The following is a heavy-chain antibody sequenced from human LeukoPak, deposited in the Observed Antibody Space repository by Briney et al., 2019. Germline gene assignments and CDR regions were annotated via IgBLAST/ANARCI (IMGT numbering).Heavy chain of an antibody. CDR2: IGSLGGSR. J-gene: IGHJ4*02. CDR1: GFTFNEYA. Sequence: PGRSLRLSCSASGFTFNEYAMHWVRQAPGKGLESVSGIGSLGGSRYYAESVKGRFTISRDNSKNTVYLQMSSLRIEDTAVYYCVNSSDTPMGPYDNWGQGTRVTVSS. CDR3: VNSSDTPMGPYDN. V-gene: IGHV3-64D*08. D-gene: IGHD5-18*01.